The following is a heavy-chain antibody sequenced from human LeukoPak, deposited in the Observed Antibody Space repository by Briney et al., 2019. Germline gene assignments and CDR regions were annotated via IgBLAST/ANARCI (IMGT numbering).Heavy chain of an antibody. V-gene: IGHV3-7*03. CDR1: GFTLSSYW. Sequence: GGSLRLSCAASGFTLSSYWMSWVRQAPGKGLEWVANIKQDGSEKYYVDSVKGRFTISRDNAKNSLYLQMNSLRAEDTAVYYCARSQCLDVWGQGTPVTVSS. CDR3: ARSQCLDV. CDR2: IKQDGSEK. J-gene: IGHJ6*02. D-gene: IGHD6-19*01.